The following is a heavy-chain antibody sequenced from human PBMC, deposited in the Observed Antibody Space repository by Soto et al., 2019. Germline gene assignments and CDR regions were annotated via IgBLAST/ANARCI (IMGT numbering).Heavy chain of an antibody. V-gene: IGHV3-23*01. J-gene: IGHJ4*02. CDR1: GFTFSLSA. D-gene: IGHD3-9*01. Sequence: EVQLLESGGGFVQPGESLRLSCAASGFTFSLSAMSWVRQAPGWGLEWVSSISGGGGSTEYADSVKGRFTISRDNSKDTVHLQMNSLRAEDTAVYYCAKGPEYDILTGCDYWGQGALVTVSS. CDR3: AKGPEYDILTGCDY. CDR2: ISGGGGST.